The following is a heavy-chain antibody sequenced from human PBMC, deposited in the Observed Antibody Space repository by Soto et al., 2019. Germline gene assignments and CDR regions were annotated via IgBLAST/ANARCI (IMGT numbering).Heavy chain of an antibody. D-gene: IGHD4-17*01. CDR1: GFILSSYA. J-gene: IGHJ4*02. CDR3: AKNRDPMTAVTEIDY. CDR2: MWYDGNNR. Sequence: GGSLRLSCEATGFILSSYAMHWVRQPPGKGLEWVAVMWYDGNNRYYADSVKGRFTISRDNFKNTVYPQMHSLRAEDTALYYCAKNRDPMTAVTEIDYWGQGTLVTVSS. V-gene: IGHV3-33*06.